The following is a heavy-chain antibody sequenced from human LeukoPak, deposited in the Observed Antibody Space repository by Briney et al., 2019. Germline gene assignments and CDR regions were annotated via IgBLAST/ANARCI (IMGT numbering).Heavy chain of an antibody. V-gene: IGHV3-48*01. CDR1: GFTFSSYS. J-gene: IGHJ4*02. CDR2: ISSSSTI. D-gene: IGHD3-10*01. CDR3: AREGTMVRGVIPFDY. Sequence: PGGSLRLSCAASGFTFSSYSMNWVRQAPGKGLEWVSYISSSSTIYYADSVKGRFTISRDNAKNSLYLQMNSLRAEDTAVYYCAREGTMVRGVIPFDYWGQGTLVTVSS.